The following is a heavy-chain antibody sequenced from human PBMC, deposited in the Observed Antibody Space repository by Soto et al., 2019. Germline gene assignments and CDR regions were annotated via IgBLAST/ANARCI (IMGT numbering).Heavy chain of an antibody. CDR3: TRVGKWELLRVGSDY. Sequence: EVQLVESGGGLVRPGRSLRLSCEASGLTLGDYAMSWFRQAPGKGLEWVGFIKTKTYGATTEYAASVKGRVTISRDDSKGIAYLQMHSLTTEDTAVYYCTRVGKWELLRVGSDYWGQGPPVTVSS. CDR2: IKTKTYGATT. J-gene: IGHJ4*02. V-gene: IGHV3-49*05. D-gene: IGHD1-26*01. CDR1: GLTLGDYA.